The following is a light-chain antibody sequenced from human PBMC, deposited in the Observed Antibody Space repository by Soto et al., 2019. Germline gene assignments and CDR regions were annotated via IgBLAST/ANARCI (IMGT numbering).Light chain of an antibody. V-gene: IGKV1-5*03. CDR3: QQYNSDPYT. CDR1: QDINGW. CDR2: EAS. Sequence: IQLTQFPPTLSASVGDRVIITCRTSQDINGWLAWYRQKPGKAPNLLIYEASTLHTGVPSRFSGGGSGAEFTLTISSLQPDDSATFYCQQYNSDPYTFGQGTRLEIK. J-gene: IGKJ2*01.